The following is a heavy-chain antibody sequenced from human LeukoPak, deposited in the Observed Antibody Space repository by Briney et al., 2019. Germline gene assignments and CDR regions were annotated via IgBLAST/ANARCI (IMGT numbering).Heavy chain of an antibody. Sequence: SETLSLTCTVSGGSISSSSYYWGWIRQPPGKGLEWIGSIYYSGSTYYNPSLKSRVTISVDTSKNQFSLKLSSVTAADTAVYYCARQGRGSSWYYPDYWGQGTLSPSPQ. CDR3: ARQGRGSSWYYPDY. J-gene: IGHJ4*02. V-gene: IGHV4-39*01. D-gene: IGHD6-13*01. CDR2: IYYSGST. CDR1: GGSISSSSYY.